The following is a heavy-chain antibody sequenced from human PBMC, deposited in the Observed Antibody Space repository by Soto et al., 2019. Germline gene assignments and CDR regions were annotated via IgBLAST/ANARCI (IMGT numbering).Heavy chain of an antibody. V-gene: IGHV3-30*03. J-gene: IGHJ4*02. CDR1: GFTFSSYG. D-gene: IGHD2-2*01. Sequence: GGSLRLSCAASGFTFSSYGMHWVRQAPGKGLEWVAVISYDGSNKYYADSVKGRFTISRDNSKNTLYLQMNSLRAEDTAVYYCGLFHVVPAATANDYWGQGTLVTVSS. CDR3: GLFHVVPAATANDY. CDR2: ISYDGSNK.